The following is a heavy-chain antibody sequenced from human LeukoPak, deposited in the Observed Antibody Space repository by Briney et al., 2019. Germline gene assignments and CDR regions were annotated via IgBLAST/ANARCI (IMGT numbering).Heavy chain of an antibody. V-gene: IGHV5-51*01. Sequence: GESLKIPCKASGYNFVSLCIGWGRQMPGKGLQWIVIIFPGDSDTKFSPSFEGRVTLSVDKSSNTAYLEWPNLRAADTAIYSCGRLESANSKVFDVWGRGTM. CDR3: GRLESANSKVFDV. CDR2: IFPGDSDT. CDR1: GYNFVSLC. J-gene: IGHJ3*01. D-gene: IGHD4-23*01.